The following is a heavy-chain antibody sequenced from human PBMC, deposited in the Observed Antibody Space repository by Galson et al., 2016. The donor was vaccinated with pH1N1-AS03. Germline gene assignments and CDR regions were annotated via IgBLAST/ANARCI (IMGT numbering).Heavy chain of an antibody. CDR3: ARTPAEMATISFDY. J-gene: IGHJ4*02. D-gene: IGHD5-24*01. CDR1: GYTFTNYF. Sequence: SVKVSCKASGYTFTNYFMLWVRQAPGQGLEWMGVINPSGGTTRYAQKFQGRVTMTRDTSTSTVYMELSRLRSADTAVYYCARTPAEMATISFDYWGQGTLVTVSS. CDR2: INPSGGTT. V-gene: IGHV1-46*01.